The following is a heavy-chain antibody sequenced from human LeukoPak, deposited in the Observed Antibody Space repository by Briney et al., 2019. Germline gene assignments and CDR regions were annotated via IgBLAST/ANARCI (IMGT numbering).Heavy chain of an antibody. CDR1: GGSISSYY. V-gene: IGHV4-59*01. J-gene: IGHJ2*01. CDR2: IYYSGST. CDR3: ARETRLYFDL. Sequence: SETLSLTCTVSGGSISSYYWSWIRQPSGKGLEWIGYIYYSGSTNYNPSPKSRVTISVDTSKNQFSLKLSSVTAADTAVYYCARETRLYFDLWGRGTLVTVSS.